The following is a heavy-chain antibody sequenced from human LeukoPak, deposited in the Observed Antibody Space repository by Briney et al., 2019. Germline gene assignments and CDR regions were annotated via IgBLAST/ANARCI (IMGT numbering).Heavy chain of an antibody. CDR3: AREQQLPRGYFDY. CDR1: GGPLNSYY. Sequence: SETLSLICTVSGGPLNSYYWSWIRQPAGKGLVWIGRIYTSGSTNYNPSLKSRVTMSVDTSKNQFSLKLSSVTAADTAVYYCAREQQLPRGYFDYWGQGTLVTVSS. J-gene: IGHJ4*02. D-gene: IGHD6-13*01. V-gene: IGHV4-4*07. CDR2: IYTSGST.